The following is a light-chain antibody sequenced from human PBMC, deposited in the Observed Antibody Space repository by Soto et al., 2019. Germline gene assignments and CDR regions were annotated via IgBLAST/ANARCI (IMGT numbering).Light chain of an antibody. V-gene: IGKV3-20*01. Sequence: EIVLTQSPGTLSLSPGERATLSCRASQSVSSSFLAWYQQKPGQAPRLLIYGASSRATGIPDRFSGSGSGTDCTLTISRLEPEDVAVYDGQQYGSSPLTFGGGTKVEIK. CDR1: QSVSSSF. CDR3: QQYGSSPLT. J-gene: IGKJ4*01. CDR2: GAS.